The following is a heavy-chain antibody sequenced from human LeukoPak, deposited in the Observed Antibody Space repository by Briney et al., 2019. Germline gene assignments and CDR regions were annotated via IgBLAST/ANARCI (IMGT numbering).Heavy chain of an antibody. D-gene: IGHD3-9*01. CDR2: IIPIFGTA. V-gene: IGHV1-69*01. J-gene: IGHJ4*02. CDR3: AKWGDYDVLTGYYVSDY. Sequence: SVKVSCKASGGTFSSYAISWVRQAPGQGLEWMGGIIPIFGTANYAQKFQGRVTITADESTSTAYMELSSLRSEDTAVYYCAKWGDYDVLTGYYVSDYWGQGTLVTVSS. CDR1: GGTFSSYA.